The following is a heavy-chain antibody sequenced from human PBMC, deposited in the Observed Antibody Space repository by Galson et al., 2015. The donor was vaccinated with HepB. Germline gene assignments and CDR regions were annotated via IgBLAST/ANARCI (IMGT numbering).Heavy chain of an antibody. CDR2: INHSGST. V-gene: IGHV4-34*01. Sequence: SETLSLTCAVYGGSFSGYYWSWIRQPPGKGLEWIGEINHSGSTNYNPSLKSRVTISVDTSKNQFSLKLSSVTAADTPVYYCARGLHDYGPNLGYWGQGTLVTVSS. CDR3: ARGLHDYGPNLGY. CDR1: GGSFSGYY. J-gene: IGHJ4*02. D-gene: IGHD4-17*01.